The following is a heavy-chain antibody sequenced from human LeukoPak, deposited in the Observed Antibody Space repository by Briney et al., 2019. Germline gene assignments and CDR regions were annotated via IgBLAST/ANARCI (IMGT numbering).Heavy chain of an antibody. D-gene: IGHD1-26*01. V-gene: IGHV4-39*07. J-gene: IGHJ5*02. Sequence: SETLSLTCTVSGGSISSTIYYWGWIRQPPGKGLEWIGSIYYSGSTYYNPSLKSRVTISVDTSKNQFSLKLSSVTAADTAVYYCARGGVGAAKNWFDPWGQGTLVTVSS. CDR2: IYYSGST. CDR3: ARGGVGAAKNWFDP. CDR1: GGSISSTIYY.